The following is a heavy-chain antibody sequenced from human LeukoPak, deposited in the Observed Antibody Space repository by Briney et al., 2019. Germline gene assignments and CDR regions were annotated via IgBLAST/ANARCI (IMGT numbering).Heavy chain of an antibody. V-gene: IGHV3-23*01. Sequence: PGGSLRLSCAASGFTFSNYAMSWVRQAPGKGLEWVSAISASGGSTCYADSVKGRFTISRDNSKNTLYLQLNSLRAEDTAVYYCAKDLGYCSSTSCSWDYWGQGTLVTVSS. D-gene: IGHD2-2*01. CDR1: GFTFSNYA. CDR2: ISASGGST. J-gene: IGHJ4*02. CDR3: AKDLGYCSSTSCSWDY.